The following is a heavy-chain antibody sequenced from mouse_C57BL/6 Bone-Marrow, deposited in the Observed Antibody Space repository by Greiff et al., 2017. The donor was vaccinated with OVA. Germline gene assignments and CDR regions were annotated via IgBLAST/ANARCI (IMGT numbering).Heavy chain of an antibody. J-gene: IGHJ1*03. CDR2: ISDGGSYT. Sequence: EVMLVESGGGLVKPGGSLKLSCAASGFTFSSYAMSWVRQTPEKRLEWVATISDGGSYTYYPDNVKGRFTISRDNAKNNLYLQMSHLKSEDTAMYYCARDVIPNWYFDVWGTGTTVTVSS. CDR1: GFTFSSYA. V-gene: IGHV5-4*01. CDR3: ARDVIPNWYFDV.